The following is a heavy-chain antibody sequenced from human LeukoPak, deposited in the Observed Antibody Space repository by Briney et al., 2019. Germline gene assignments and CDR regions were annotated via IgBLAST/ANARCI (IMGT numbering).Heavy chain of an antibody. Sequence: PSETLSLTCTVSGGSISNYYWSWIRQPAGKGLGWIGRIYTSGSTNYNPSLKSRVTMSVDTSKNQFSLKLSSVTAADTAVYYCARAPRGTGAPSFEWGQGTLVTVSS. CDR3: ARAPRGTGAPSFE. CDR1: GGSISNYY. J-gene: IGHJ4*02. D-gene: IGHD1-26*01. CDR2: IYTSGST. V-gene: IGHV4-4*07.